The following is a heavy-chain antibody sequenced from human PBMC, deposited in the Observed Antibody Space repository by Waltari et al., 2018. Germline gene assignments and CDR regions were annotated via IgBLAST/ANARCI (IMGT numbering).Heavy chain of an antibody. Sequence: EVKLVESGGGLCQPGGSLRLSCVASVISFGNFWMSWVRQAPGKEPEWVANRKGDSSEKYYMDSLEGRFTIYRDNAQNSVFLQMNSLRAEDTAIYYCARDGQLSYWGQGTLVTVSS. V-gene: IGHV3-7*01. CDR2: RKGDSSEK. J-gene: IGHJ4*02. D-gene: IGHD6-6*01. CDR3: ARDGQLSY. CDR1: VISFGNFW.